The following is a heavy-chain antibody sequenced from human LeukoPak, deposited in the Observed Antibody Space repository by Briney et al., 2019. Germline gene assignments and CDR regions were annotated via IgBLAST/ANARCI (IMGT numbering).Heavy chain of an antibody. CDR2: INPNSGGT. CDR3: AYEGRSSSSSVDY. J-gene: IGHJ4*02. CDR1: GYTFTGYY. D-gene: IGHD6-13*01. V-gene: IGHV1-2*02. Sequence: ASVKVSCKASGYTFTGYYMHWVRQAPGQGLEWMGWINPNSGGTNYAQKSQGRVTMTRDTSISTAYMELSRLRSDDTAVYYCAYEGRSSSSSVDYWGQGTLVTVSS.